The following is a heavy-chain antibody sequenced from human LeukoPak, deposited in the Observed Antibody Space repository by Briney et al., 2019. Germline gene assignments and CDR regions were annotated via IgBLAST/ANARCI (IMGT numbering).Heavy chain of an antibody. Sequence: PGGSLRLSCAASGFTFSDYYMSWVRQAPGKGLEWVSVINSGGSTYYADSVKGRFTISRDNSKYTLYLQMNTLRAEDTAVYYCARDLAYYASGKQNYWGQGTLVTVSS. CDR1: GFTFSDYY. V-gene: IGHV3-66*01. CDR3: ARDLAYYASGKQNY. J-gene: IGHJ4*02. D-gene: IGHD3-10*01. CDR2: INSGGST.